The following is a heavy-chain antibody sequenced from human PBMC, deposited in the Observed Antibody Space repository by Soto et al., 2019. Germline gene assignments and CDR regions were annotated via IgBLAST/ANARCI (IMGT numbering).Heavy chain of an antibody. CDR2: IYGGGTT. D-gene: IGHD6-19*01. Sequence: EVQLVESGGGLIQPGGSLRLSCAASGFAVSSKYMTWVRQAPGKGLEWVSVIYGGGTTYYADSVKGRFTISRETSKNTLYLHMNSLRAEDTAVYYCVQTTGWPGFDFWGQGTLVTVSS. CDR3: VQTTGWPGFDF. CDR1: GFAVSSKY. J-gene: IGHJ4*02. V-gene: IGHV3-53*01.